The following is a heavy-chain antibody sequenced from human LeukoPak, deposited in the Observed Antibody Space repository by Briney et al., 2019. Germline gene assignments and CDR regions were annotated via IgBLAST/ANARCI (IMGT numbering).Heavy chain of an antibody. D-gene: IGHD3-10*01. CDR1: GGSISSYY. V-gene: IGHV4-34*01. Sequence: PSETLSLTCTVSGGSISSYYWSWIRQPPGKGLEWIGEINHSGSTNYNPSLKSRVTISVDTSKNQFSLKLSSVTAADTAVYYCARGYYYGFPYWGQGTLVTVSS. CDR3: ARGYYYGFPY. J-gene: IGHJ4*02. CDR2: INHSGST.